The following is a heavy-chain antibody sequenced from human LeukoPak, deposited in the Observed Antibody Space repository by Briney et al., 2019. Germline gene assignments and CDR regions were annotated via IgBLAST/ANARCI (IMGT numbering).Heavy chain of an antibody. CDR3: ARLHYGGNYGYYYYYMDV. CDR2: IYYSGST. J-gene: IGHJ6*03. V-gene: IGHV4-39*01. D-gene: IGHD4-23*01. CDR1: GGSISSNSYY. Sequence: SETLSLTCTVSGGSISSNSYYWGWIRQPPGKGLEWFGSIYYSGSTYYNPSLTNRLTISVDTSKNQFSLKLSSVTAADTAVYYCARLHYGGNYGYYYYYMDVWGKGTTVTISS.